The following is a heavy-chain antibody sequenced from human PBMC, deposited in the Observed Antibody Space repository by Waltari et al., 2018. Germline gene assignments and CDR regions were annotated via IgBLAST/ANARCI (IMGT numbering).Heavy chain of an antibody. CDR2: IKQNGREK. V-gene: IGHV3-7*01. D-gene: IGHD2-15*01. CDR3: ARRRGGGYWYFDL. CDR1: GFTSGTDW. J-gene: IGHJ2*01. Sequence: EVQLLESEGGLVQPGASLRLSCVGSGFTSGTDWMRWVCHSPGKGRVWVANIKQNGREKSYVDSVKCRFIISRDDAQNSLYLQLNSLRAEDTAVYYCARRRGGGYWYFDLWGRGTLVTVSS.